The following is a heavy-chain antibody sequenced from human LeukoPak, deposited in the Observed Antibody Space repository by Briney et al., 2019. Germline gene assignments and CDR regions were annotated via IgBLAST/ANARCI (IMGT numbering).Heavy chain of an antibody. CDR1: GFTFSTYS. J-gene: IGHJ4*02. D-gene: IGHD4-17*01. CDR2: ISGSGGST. V-gene: IGHV3-23*01. Sequence: PGGSLRLSCAASGFTFSTYSMSWVRQAPGKGLEWVSAISGSGGSTYYADSVKGRFTISRDNSKNTLYLQMNSLRAEDTAVYYCAKDRPTLHDYGDERRGCYFDYWGQGTLVTVSS. CDR3: AKDRPTLHDYGDERRGCYFDY.